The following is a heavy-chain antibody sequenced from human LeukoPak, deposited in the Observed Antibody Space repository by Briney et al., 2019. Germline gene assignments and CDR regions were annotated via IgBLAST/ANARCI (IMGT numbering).Heavy chain of an antibody. Sequence: SETLSLTCTVSGGSISSISYYWGWIRQPPGKGLEWIGSIYYSGSTYYNPSLKSRVTISVDTSNNQFSLKLSSVPAADTAVYYCARARGSGFDYWGQGTLVTVSS. CDR3: ARARGSGFDY. J-gene: IGHJ4*02. CDR2: IYYSGST. V-gene: IGHV4-39*07. CDR1: GGSISSISYY. D-gene: IGHD6-19*01.